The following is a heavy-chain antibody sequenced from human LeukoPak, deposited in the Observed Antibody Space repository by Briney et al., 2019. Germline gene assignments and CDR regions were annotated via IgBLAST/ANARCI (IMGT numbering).Heavy chain of an antibody. J-gene: IGHJ4*02. CDR2: ISSTSTYI. CDR3: ARVLNYFEY. Sequence: PGGSLRLSCAASGFTFSDYNMNWVRQAPGKGLEWVSSISSTSTYIYYADSLKGQFTISRDNAKNSVYLQMNSLRADDTAVYYCARVLNYFEYWGQGTLVTVSS. CDR1: GFTFSDYN. V-gene: IGHV3-21*01.